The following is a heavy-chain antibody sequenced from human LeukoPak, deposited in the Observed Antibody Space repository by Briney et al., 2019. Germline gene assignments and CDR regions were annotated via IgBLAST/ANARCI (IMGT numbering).Heavy chain of an antibody. J-gene: IGHJ4*02. CDR3: AREGIHYGVTVY. Sequence: ASVKVSCKASGYTFTSYRIRWVRQVPGQGLEWMGWISAYNGNTNYAQKLQGRVTMTTDTSTSTAYMELRSLRSDDTAVYYCAREGIHYGVTVYWGQGTLVTASS. D-gene: IGHD4-17*01. V-gene: IGHV1-18*01. CDR1: GYTFTSYR. CDR2: ISAYNGNT.